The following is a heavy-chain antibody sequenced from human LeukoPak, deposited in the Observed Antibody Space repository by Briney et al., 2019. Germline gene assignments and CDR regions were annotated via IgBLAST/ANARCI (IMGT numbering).Heavy chain of an antibody. Sequence: PSETLSLTCTVSGGSISSYYWSWIRQSPGKGLEWFGYIFYIGSTNYNPSLKSRVTISVDTSKNQFSLKLSSVTAADTAVYYYAREIGIAARPISYYYYMDVWGKGTTVTVSS. V-gene: IGHV4-59*12. CDR1: GGSISSYY. J-gene: IGHJ6*03. D-gene: IGHD6-6*01. CDR2: IFYIGST. CDR3: AREIGIAARPISYYYYMDV.